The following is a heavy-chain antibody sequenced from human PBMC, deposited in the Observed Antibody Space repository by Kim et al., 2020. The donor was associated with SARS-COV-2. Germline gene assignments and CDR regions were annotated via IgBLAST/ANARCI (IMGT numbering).Heavy chain of an antibody. Sequence: SETLSLTCAVSGGSISSSNWWSWVRQPPGKGLEWIGEIYHSGSTNYNPSLKSRVTISVDKSKNQFSLKLSSVTAADTAVYYCARGSRGYGGKSAYMGFDYWGQGTLVTVSS. D-gene: IGHD5-12*01. J-gene: IGHJ4*02. V-gene: IGHV4-4*02. CDR3: ARGSRGYGGKSAYMGFDY. CDR2: IYHSGST. CDR1: GGSISSSNW.